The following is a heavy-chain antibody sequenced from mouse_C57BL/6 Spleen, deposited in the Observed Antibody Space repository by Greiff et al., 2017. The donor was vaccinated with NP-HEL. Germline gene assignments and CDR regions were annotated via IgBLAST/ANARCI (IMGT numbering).Heavy chain of an antibody. V-gene: IGHV1-82*01. D-gene: IGHD3-2*02. J-gene: IGHJ2*01. CDR3: ARVELRLPYYFDY. CDR2: IYPGDGDT. CDR1: GYAFSSSW. Sequence: VQLQQSGPELVKPGASVKISCKASGYAFSSSWMNWVKQRPGKGLEWIGRIYPGDGDTNYNGKFKGKATLTADKSSSTAYMQLSSLTSEDSAVYFCARVELRLPYYFDYWGQGTTLTVSS.